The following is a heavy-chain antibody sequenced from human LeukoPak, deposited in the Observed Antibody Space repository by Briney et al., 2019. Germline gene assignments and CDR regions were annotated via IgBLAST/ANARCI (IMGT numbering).Heavy chain of an antibody. D-gene: IGHD3-22*01. J-gene: IGHJ3*02. CDR1: GFTFSSYS. CDR3: WVVVTIRGDAFDI. Sequence: GGSLRLSCAASGFTFSSYSMNWVRQAPGKGLEWVSYISSSSSTIYYADSVKGRFTISRDNAKNSLYLQMNSLRAEDTAVYYCWVVVTIRGDAFDIWGQGTMVTVSS. V-gene: IGHV3-48*01. CDR2: ISSSSSTI.